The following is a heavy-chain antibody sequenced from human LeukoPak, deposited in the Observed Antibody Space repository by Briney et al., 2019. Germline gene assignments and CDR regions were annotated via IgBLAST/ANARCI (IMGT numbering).Heavy chain of an antibody. CDR2: IKQDGSEE. D-gene: IGHD5-18*01. CDR1: GFTFNNYW. V-gene: IGHV3-7*01. J-gene: IGHJ4*02. CDR3: ARDLSGVAGYTYGRGIDY. Sequence: SGGSLRLSCEASGFTFNNYWMSWLRQTPGKGLEWVANIKQDGSEEYYLDSVKGRFTISRDNAKTSLYLQMNSLRAEDTAVYYCARDLSGVAGYTYGRGIDYWGQGTLVTVSS.